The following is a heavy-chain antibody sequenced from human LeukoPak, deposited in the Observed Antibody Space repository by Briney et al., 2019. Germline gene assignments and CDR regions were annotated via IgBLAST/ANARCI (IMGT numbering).Heavy chain of an antibody. V-gene: IGHV4-39*02. CDR1: GGSISSSSYY. Sequence: PSETLSLTCTVSGGSISSSSYYWGWIRQPPGKGLEWIGSIYYSGSTYYNPSLKSRVTISVDTSKNQFSLKLSSVTAADTAVYYCAGDSSGWYEGGYWGQGTLVTVSS. CDR3: AGDSSGWYEGGY. CDR2: IYYSGST. D-gene: IGHD6-19*01. J-gene: IGHJ4*02.